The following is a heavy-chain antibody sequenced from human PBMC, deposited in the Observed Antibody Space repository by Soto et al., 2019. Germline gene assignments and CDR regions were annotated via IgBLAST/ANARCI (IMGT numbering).Heavy chain of an antibody. Sequence: QVTLKESGPVLVKPTETLTLTCTVSGFSLRNTRMGVSWIRQSPGKALEWLAHIFSNDAKSYSPSLKSRLAISRDTSKSQVVLTMTTVAPVDTATYYCARSLYVDYVHWYFDLWGRGTLVTVSS. CDR1: GFSLRNTRMG. V-gene: IGHV2-26*01. CDR2: IFSNDAK. J-gene: IGHJ2*01. CDR3: ARSLYVDYVHWYFDL. D-gene: IGHD4-17*01.